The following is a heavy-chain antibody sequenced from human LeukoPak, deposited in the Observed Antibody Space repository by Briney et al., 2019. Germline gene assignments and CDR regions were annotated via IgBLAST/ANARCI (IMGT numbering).Heavy chain of an antibody. J-gene: IGHJ4*02. V-gene: IGHV3-53*01. CDR1: GFTVSSNY. CDR2: IYAGGST. D-gene: IGHD2-15*01. Sequence: GGSLRLSCAASGFTVSSNYMSWVRQAPGKGLEWVSFIYAGGSTYCADSVKGRFTISRDNSKNTLYLQMNSLRAEDTAVYFCARKYWSGCYDYWGEGTLVTVSS. CDR3: ARKYWSGCYDY.